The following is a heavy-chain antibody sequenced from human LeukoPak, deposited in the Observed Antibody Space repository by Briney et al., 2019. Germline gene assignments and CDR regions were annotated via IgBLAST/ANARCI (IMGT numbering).Heavy chain of an antibody. CDR1: GFTFSNYA. V-gene: IGHV3-23*01. CDR2: ISGSGDST. CDR3: AKEVELLPFDY. Sequence: GGSLRLSCEASGFTFSNYAMSWVRQAPGKGLEWVSAISGSGDSTFDADSVKGRFTISRDNSKNTVYLQMNSLRPEDTAMYYCAKEVELLPFDYWGQGTLVTVSS. D-gene: IGHD6-6*01. J-gene: IGHJ4*02.